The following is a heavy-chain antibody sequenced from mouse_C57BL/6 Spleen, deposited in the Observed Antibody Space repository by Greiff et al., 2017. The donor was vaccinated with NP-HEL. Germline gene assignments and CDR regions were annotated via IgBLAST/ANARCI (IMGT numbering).Heavy chain of an antibody. CDR2: IHPNSGST. J-gene: IGHJ2*01. D-gene: IGHD1-1*01. V-gene: IGHV1-64*01. Sequence: QVQLQQPGAELVKPGASVKLSCKASGYTFNSYWMHWVKQRPGQGLEWIGMIHPNSGSTNYNEKFKSKATLTVDTSSSTAYMQLSSLTSEDSAVYYCAVITTVVATDYWGQGTTLTVSS. CDR1: GYTFNSYW. CDR3: AVITTVVATDY.